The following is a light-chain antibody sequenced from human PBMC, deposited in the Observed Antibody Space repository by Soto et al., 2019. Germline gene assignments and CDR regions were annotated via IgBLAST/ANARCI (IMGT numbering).Light chain of an antibody. J-gene: IGLJ2*01. CDR2: YDS. CDR3: QVWDNISDHVL. V-gene: IGLV3-21*04. CDR1: NIGSKS. Sequence: SYELTQPPSVSVAPGKTARITCGENNIGSKSVHWYQQKPGQAPVLVIYYDSARPSGIPERFSGSNSGNAATLTISRVEAGDEADYYCQVWDNISDHVLFGGGTKLTVL.